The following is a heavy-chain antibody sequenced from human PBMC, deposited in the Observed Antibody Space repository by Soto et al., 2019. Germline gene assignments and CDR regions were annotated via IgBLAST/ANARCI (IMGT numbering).Heavy chain of an antibody. CDR1: GFTFSSYG. J-gene: IGHJ6*02. Sequence: QVQLVESGGGVVQPGRSLRLSCAASGFTFSSYGMHWVRQAPGKGLEWVAVIWYDGSNKYYADSVKGRFTISRDNSKNTLYLQMNSLSAEDTAVYYCARGPTEGGYYYYYGMDVWGQGTTVTVSS. CDR3: ARGPTEGGYYYYYGMDV. D-gene: IGHD1-26*01. V-gene: IGHV3-33*01. CDR2: IWYDGSNK.